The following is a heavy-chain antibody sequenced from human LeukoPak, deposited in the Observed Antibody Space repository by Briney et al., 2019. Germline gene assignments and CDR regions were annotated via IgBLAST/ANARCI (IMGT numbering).Heavy chain of an antibody. V-gene: IGHV3-11*04. CDR3: ARERGSTSSWYVDY. J-gene: IGHJ4*02. Sequence: PGGSLRLSCAASGFTLSDYYMSWIRQAPGKGLEWVSYISGSGGTIYYADSVRGRFTISRDNAKNSLYLQMNSLRAEGTAVYYCARERGSTSSWYVDYWGQGTLVPVSS. CDR1: GFTLSDYY. CDR2: ISGSGGTI. D-gene: IGHD6-13*01.